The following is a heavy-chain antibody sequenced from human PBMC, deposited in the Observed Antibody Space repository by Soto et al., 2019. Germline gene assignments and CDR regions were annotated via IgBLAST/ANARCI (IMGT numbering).Heavy chain of an antibody. J-gene: IGHJ5*02. CDR1: GSSIIGYY. V-gene: IGHV4-59*12. D-gene: IGHD6-19*01. CDR3: ARGVGGSGLNWFDP. Sequence: AETLSLTCTFSGSSIIGYYWTWIRQSPERGLEWIGYIHYSGSANYNPSLNSRLTMSVDRSKSQFSMKRAAVTAADTAVYYCARGVGGSGLNWFDPWGQGTLVTVSS. CDR2: IHYSGSA.